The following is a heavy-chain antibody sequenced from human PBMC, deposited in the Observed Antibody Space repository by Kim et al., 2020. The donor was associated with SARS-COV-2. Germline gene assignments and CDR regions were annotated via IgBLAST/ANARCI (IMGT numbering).Heavy chain of an antibody. J-gene: IGHJ4*02. CDR2: T. V-gene: IGHV1-2*02. D-gene: IGHD1-26*01. CDR3: ARDAGWELLGY. Sequence: TNTAQKLQGRVTMTRDTSISAAYMELSRLGSDDTAVYYCARDAGWELLGYWGQGTLVTVSS.